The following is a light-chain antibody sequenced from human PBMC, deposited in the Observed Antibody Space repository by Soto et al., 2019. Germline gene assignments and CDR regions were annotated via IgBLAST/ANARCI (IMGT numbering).Light chain of an antibody. J-gene: IGKJ5*01. CDR1: QRVSSY. CDR2: GAS. CDR3: QQYDSSPRIP. V-gene: IGKV3-20*01. Sequence: VMSPSPAKLSGSTVASATLSCRASQRVSSYLAWYQQKPGQAPRLLMYGASSRATGIPDRFSGSGSGTDFTLTISRLEPEDFAVYYCQQYDSSPRIPFAQGTLL.